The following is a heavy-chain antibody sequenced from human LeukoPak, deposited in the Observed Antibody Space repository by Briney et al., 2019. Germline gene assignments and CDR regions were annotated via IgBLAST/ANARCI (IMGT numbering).Heavy chain of an antibody. CDR1: GYTFTSYG. D-gene: IGHD6-13*01. J-gene: IGHJ4*02. Sequence: GASVKVSCKASGYTFTSYGVSWVRQAPGQGLEWMGWISASNGNTNFAQKLRGRVTLTTDTSTSTAYMELRSLTSDDTAVYYCARYPLSYSSNWHYHFDYWGQGTLLTV. V-gene: IGHV1-18*01. CDR2: ISASNGNT. CDR3: ARYPLSYSSNWHYHFDY.